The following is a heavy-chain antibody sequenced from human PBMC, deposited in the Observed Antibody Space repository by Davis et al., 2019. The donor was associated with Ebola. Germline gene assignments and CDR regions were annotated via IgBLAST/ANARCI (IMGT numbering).Heavy chain of an antibody. V-gene: IGHV1-2*06. CDR2: INPNSGGT. CDR3: SCPLDSDYATDY. J-gene: IGHJ4*02. Sequence: AASVKVSCKASGGTFSSYTISWVRQAPGQGLEWMGRINPNSGGTNYAQKFQGRVTMTRDTSISTAYMELSRLRSDDTAVYYCSCPLDSDYATDYWGQGTLVTVSS. D-gene: IGHD4-11*01. CDR1: GGTFSSYT.